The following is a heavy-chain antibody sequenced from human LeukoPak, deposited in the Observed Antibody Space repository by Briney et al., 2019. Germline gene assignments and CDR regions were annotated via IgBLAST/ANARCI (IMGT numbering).Heavy chain of an antibody. D-gene: IGHD2-2*01. CDR3: AREVPAATYYYYYGMDV. V-gene: IGHV3-9*01. CDR1: GFTFDDYA. J-gene: IGHJ6*02. CDR2: ISRNSGSI. Sequence: GGSLRLSCAASGFTFDDYAMHWVRQAPGKGLEWVPGISRNSGSIGYADSVKGRFTISRDNAKNSLYLQMNSLRAEDTALYYCAREVPAATYYYYYGMDVWGQGTTVTVSS.